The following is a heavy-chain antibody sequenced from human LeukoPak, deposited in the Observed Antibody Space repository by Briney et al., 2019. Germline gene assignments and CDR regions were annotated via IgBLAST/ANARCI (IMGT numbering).Heavy chain of an antibody. D-gene: IGHD5-18*01. V-gene: IGHV3-74*01. Sequence: GGFLRLSCAASGFTFSSYWMHWVRHTPGKGLVWVSRIKGDGSSTSYADSVKGRFTISRDNAKNTLYLQMNSLRAEDTAVYYCARDGYSFGHDFDYWGQGTLVTVSS. CDR2: IKGDGSST. CDR3: ARDGYSFGHDFDY. J-gene: IGHJ4*02. CDR1: GFTFSSYW.